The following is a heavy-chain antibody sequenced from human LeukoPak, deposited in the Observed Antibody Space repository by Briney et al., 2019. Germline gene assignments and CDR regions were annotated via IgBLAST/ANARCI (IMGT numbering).Heavy chain of an antibody. CDR1: GGSISSGSYY. CDR3: AREGRVVVVSAAFFDY. J-gene: IGHJ4*02. D-gene: IGHD2-2*01. V-gene: IGHV4-61*02. Sequence: SQSLSLTCTVSGGSISSGSYYWSWIRQPAGKGLEWIGRIYTSGSTNYNPSLKSRVTISVDTSKNQLSLKLSSVTAADTAVYYCAREGRVVVVSAAFFDYWGQGTLVTVSS. CDR2: IYTSGST.